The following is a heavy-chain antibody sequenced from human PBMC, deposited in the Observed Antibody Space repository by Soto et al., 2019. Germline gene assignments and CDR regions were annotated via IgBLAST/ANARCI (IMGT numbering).Heavy chain of an antibody. CDR1: GGSFSGYY. CDR2: INHSGST. CDR3: ARGRVRAIAADGDYDYYGMDV. V-gene: IGHV4-34*01. J-gene: IGHJ6*02. D-gene: IGHD6-13*01. Sequence: SETLSLTCAVYGGSFSGYYWSWIRQPPGKGLEWIREINHSGSTNYNPSLKSRVTISVDTSKNQFSLKLSSVTAADTAVYYCARGRVRAIAADGDYDYYGMDVWGQGNTVT.